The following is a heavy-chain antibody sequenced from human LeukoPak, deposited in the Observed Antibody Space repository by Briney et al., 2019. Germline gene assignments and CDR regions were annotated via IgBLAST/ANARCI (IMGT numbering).Heavy chain of an antibody. CDR3: AREDCSSTSCYTGDLDY. D-gene: IGHD2-2*02. V-gene: IGHV1-69*04. Sequence: VASVKVSCKASGGTFSSYAISWVRQAPGQGLEWMGRIIPILGIANYAQKFQGRVTITADKSTSTAYMELSSLRSEDTAVYYCAREDCSSTSCYTGDLDYWGQGTLVTVSS. CDR1: GGTFSSYA. CDR2: IIPILGIA. J-gene: IGHJ4*02.